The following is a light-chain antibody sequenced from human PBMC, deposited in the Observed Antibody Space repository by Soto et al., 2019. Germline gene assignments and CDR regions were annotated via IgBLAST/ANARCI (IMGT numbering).Light chain of an antibody. Sequence: EIVLTQSPATLSLSPGERATLSCRASQSVSSYLAWYQQKPGQAPRLLIYDASNRATGIPARFSGSGSGTGFTLTISSLEPEDFEVYYLHKRSNSPPTFGPGTKVDIK. CDR3: HKRSNSPPT. J-gene: IGKJ3*01. CDR2: DAS. CDR1: QSVSSY. V-gene: IGKV3-11*01.